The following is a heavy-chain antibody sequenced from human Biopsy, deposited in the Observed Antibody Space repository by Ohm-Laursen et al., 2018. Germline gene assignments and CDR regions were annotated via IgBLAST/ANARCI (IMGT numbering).Heavy chain of an antibody. Sequence: ATVKISCKASGNTFATYHIHWVRQAPGQGLEWMGVISPSGATTSFSQKFQGRITTTRDTSTGTVYMDLNSLGSEDTAVYYCARAGVGSDGTDSYYYGMDVWGPGTTVTVSS. D-gene: IGHD5-24*01. V-gene: IGHV1-46*01. J-gene: IGHJ6*02. CDR2: ISPSGATT. CDR1: GNTFATYH. CDR3: ARAGVGSDGTDSYYYGMDV.